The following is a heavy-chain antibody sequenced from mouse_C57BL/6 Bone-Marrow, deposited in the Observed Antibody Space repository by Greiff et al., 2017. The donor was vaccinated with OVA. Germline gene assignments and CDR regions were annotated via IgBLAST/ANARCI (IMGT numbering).Heavy chain of an antibody. J-gene: IGHJ3*01. V-gene: IGHV14-3*01. CDR2: IDPANGNT. Sequence: VQLQQSVAELVRPGASVKLSCTASGFNIKNTYMHWVKQRPEQGLEWIGRIDPANGNTKYAPKFQGKATITADTSSSTAYMELRSLTSEDSAVYYCARPRYDYDEAWFAYWGQGTLVTVSA. CDR1: GFNIKNTY. CDR3: ARPRYDYDEAWFAY. D-gene: IGHD2-4*01.